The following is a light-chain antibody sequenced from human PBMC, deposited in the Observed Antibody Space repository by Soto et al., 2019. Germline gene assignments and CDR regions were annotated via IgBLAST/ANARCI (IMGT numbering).Light chain of an antibody. J-gene: IGKJ4*01. CDR1: QGIRNN. CDR2: GAS. V-gene: IGKV1-6*01. Sequence: AIQMTQSPSSLSASVGDRVTITCRASQGIRNNLGWYQQKPGKAPQLLIFGASGLQTGVPARFSGSGSGTDFTLTISSLQPEDFATYYCQQAYSFPLTFGGGTKVEIK. CDR3: QQAYSFPLT.